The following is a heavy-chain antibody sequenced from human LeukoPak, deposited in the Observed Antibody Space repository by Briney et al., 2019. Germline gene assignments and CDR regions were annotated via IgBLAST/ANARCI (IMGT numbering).Heavy chain of an antibody. J-gene: IGHJ4*02. Sequence: GGSLRPSCAASGFTVSGNYMSWVRQAPGKGLEWVSAISGSGGSTYYADSVKGRFTISRDNSKNTLYLQMNSLRAEDTAVYYCAKDNYYDSSGSFDYWGQGTLVTVSS. CDR1: GFTVSGNY. V-gene: IGHV3-23*01. CDR3: AKDNYYDSSGSFDY. CDR2: ISGSGGST. D-gene: IGHD3-22*01.